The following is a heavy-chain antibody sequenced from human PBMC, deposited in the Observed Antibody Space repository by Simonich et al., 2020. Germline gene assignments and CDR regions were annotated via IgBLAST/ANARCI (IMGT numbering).Heavy chain of an antibody. J-gene: IGHJ3*02. CDR2: INPNRGGT. CDR3: ARGRLTGDKGAFDI. V-gene: IGHV1-2*02. CDR1: GYTFTGYY. Sequence: QVQLVQSGAEGKKPGASVKVSCKASGYTFTGYYMHWVRQAPGQGLEGMGWINPNRGGTNYAQKFQGRVTMTRDTAISTAYMELSRLRSDDTAVYYCARGRLTGDKGAFDIWGQGTMVTVSS. D-gene: IGHD7-27*01.